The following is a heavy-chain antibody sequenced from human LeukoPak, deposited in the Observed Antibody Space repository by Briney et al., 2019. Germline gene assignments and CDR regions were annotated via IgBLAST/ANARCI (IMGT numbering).Heavy chain of an antibody. D-gene: IGHD4-11*01. CDR1: GYTFTSYG. CDR2: INPSGGST. Sequence: ASVKVSCKASGYTFTSYGISWVRQAPGQGLEWMGIINPSGGSTSYAQKFQGRVTMTRDTSTSTVYMELSSLRSEDTAVYYCARASKFNTNAFDIWGQGTMVTVSS. V-gene: IGHV1-46*01. CDR3: ARASKFNTNAFDI. J-gene: IGHJ3*02.